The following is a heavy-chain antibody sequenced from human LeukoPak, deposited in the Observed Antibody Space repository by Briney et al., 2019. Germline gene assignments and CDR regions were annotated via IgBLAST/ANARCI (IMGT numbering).Heavy chain of an antibody. V-gene: IGHV3-23*01. CDR1: GFTLSSYA. CDR3: AKFYDISTGYFDC. Sequence: GGSLTLPCAASGFTLSSYAMSWVRQSPGKGLEWVSAISGGGGSAYYADSVQGRCTISRDNSKNTLYLQMNSLRAEDTAVYYCAKFYDISTGYFDCWGQGTLVTVSS. D-gene: IGHD3-9*01. J-gene: IGHJ4*02. CDR2: ISGGGGSA.